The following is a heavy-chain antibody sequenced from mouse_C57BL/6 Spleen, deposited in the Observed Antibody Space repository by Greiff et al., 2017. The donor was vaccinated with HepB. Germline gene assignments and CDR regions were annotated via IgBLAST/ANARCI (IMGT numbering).Heavy chain of an antibody. CDR3: ARALYGSTGPVYAMDY. CDR1: GYSFTGYY. CDR2: INPSTGGT. D-gene: IGHD1-1*01. V-gene: IGHV1-42*01. Sequence: EVQLQESGPELVKPGASVKISCKASGYSFTGYYMNWVKQSPEKSLEWIGEINPSTGGTTYNQKFKAKATLTVDKSSSTAYMQLKSLTSEDSAVYYCARALYGSTGPVYAMDYWGQGTSVTVSS. J-gene: IGHJ4*01.